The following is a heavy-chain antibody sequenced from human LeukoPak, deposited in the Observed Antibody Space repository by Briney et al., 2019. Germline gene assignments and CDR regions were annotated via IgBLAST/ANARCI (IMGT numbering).Heavy chain of an antibody. CDR3: AKDPTIVVVTNLHFDY. CDR2: ISGSGGST. D-gene: IGHD3-22*01. Sequence: PGGSLRLSCAASGFTVSSNYVSWVRQAPGKGLEWVSAISGSGGSTYYADSVKGRFTISRDNSKNTLYLQMNSLRAEDTAVYYCAKDPTIVVVTNLHFDYWGQGTLVTVSS. J-gene: IGHJ4*02. CDR1: GFTVSSNY. V-gene: IGHV3-23*01.